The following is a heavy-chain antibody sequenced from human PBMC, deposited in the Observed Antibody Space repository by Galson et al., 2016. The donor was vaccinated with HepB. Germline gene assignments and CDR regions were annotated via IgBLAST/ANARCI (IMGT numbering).Heavy chain of an antibody. CDR3: ARAGSKHGDPVDY. CDR2: IGVGGDT. CDR1: GSTFSTYD. V-gene: IGHV3-13*04. D-gene: IGHD4-17*01. J-gene: IGHJ4*02. Sequence: SLRLSCAASGSTFSTYDMHWVRQTTEKGLEWVSGIGVGGDTFYPDSVKGRFTVSRENGKNSLYLQMNSLRGGDTAVYYCARAGSKHGDPVDYWGPGTLVTVST.